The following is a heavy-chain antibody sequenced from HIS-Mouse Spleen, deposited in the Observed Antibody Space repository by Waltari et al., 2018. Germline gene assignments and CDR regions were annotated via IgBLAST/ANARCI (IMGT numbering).Heavy chain of an antibody. CDR3: AREIPYSSSWYDWYFDL. D-gene: IGHD6-13*01. J-gene: IGHJ2*01. CDR1: GGSISSSSYY. CDR2: IYYSGST. Sequence: QLQLQESGPGLVKPSETLSLTCTVSGGSISSSSYYWGWIRQPPGKGLEWIGSIYYSGSTDSNPSLKSRVTISVATSKNQFSLKLSAVTAADTAVYYCAREIPYSSSWYDWYFDLWGRGTLVTVSS. V-gene: IGHV4-39*07.